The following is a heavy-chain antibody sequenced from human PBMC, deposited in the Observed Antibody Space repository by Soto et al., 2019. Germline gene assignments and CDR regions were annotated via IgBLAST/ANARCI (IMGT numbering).Heavy chain of an antibody. CDR3: ARAHIQNSSRKLTISGVVLQY. CDR1: GFTFSSYA. V-gene: IGHV3-30-3*01. CDR2: ISYDGSNK. J-gene: IGHJ4*02. Sequence: PGGSLRLSCAASGFTFSSYAMHWVRQAPGKGLEWVAVISYDGSNKYYADSVKGRFTISRDNSKNTLYLQMNSLRAEDTAVYYCARAHIQNSSRKLTISGVVLQYWGQGTRVTVYS. D-gene: IGHD3-3*01.